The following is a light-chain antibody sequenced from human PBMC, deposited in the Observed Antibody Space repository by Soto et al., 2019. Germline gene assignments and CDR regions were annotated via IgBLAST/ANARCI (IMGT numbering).Light chain of an antibody. Sequence: EIVLTQSPGTLSLSPGERATLSCRSSQSVSSSYLAWYQQKPGQAPRLLIYGSCSRATGIPDKFSGSGYGTDLTHTISRLEPENFALYYCHQYVNYPHYTFRPRTKLEIK. CDR3: HQYVNYPHYT. V-gene: IGKV3-20*01. CDR1: QSVSSSY. J-gene: IGKJ2*01. CDR2: GSC.